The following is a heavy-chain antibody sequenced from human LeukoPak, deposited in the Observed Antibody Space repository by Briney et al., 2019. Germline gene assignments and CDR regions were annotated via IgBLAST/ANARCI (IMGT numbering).Heavy chain of an antibody. CDR3: ARERLRMRAFDI. CDR2: FDPEDGET. V-gene: IGHV1-24*01. CDR1: GYTLTELS. D-gene: IGHD4-17*01. Sequence: ASVKVSCKVSGYTLTELSMHWVRQAPGKGLEWMGGFDPEDGETIYAQKFQGRVTMTEDTSTDTAYMELSRLRSDDTAVYYCARERLRMRAFDIWGQGTMVTVSS. J-gene: IGHJ3*02.